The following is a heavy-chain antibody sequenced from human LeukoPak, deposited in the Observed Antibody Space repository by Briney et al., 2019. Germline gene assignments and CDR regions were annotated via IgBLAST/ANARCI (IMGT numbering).Heavy chain of an antibody. CDR3: ARDGRGYYDSSGSFDY. J-gene: IGHJ4*02. Sequence: SETLSLTCTVSGGSISTYYGNWIRQAPGKGLEWIGYIYYSGSTNYNPSLKSRVTISVDTSKNQVSLKLSSVTAADTAVYYCARDGRGYYDSSGSFDYWGQGTLVTVSS. CDR2: IYYSGST. D-gene: IGHD3-22*01. V-gene: IGHV4-59*01. CDR1: GGSISTYY.